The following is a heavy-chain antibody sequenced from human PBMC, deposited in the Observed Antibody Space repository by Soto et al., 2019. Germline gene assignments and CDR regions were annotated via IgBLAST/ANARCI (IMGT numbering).Heavy chain of an antibody. V-gene: IGHV4-59*12. CDR1: GGSISSYY. J-gene: IGHJ6*02. Sequence: SETLSLTCTVSGGSISSYYWSWIRQPPGKGLEWIGYIYYSGSTNYNPSLKSRVTISVDTSKNQFSLKLSSVTAEDTALYYCAKGRSYYYYYGVDVWGQGTTVTVSS. CDR2: IYYSGST. CDR3: AKGRSYYYYYGVDV.